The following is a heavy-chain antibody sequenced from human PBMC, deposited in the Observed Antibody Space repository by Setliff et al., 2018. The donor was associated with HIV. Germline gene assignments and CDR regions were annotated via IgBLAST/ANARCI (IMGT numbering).Heavy chain of an antibody. Sequence: SETLSLTCAVSGYSISSGYYWGWIRQPPGKGLEWIGSIYHSGSTYYNPSLKSRVTISVDTSKNQFSLKLSSVTAADTAEYYCARHSGGSFYNFWSGDYYYYGMDVWGQGTTVTVSS. J-gene: IGHJ6*02. CDR1: GYSISSGYY. V-gene: IGHV4-38-2*01. CDR3: ARHSGGSFYNFWSGDYYYYGMDV. D-gene: IGHD3-3*01. CDR2: IYHSGST.